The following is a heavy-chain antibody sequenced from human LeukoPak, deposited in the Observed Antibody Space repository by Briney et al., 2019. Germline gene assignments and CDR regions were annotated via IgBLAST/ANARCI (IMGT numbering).Heavy chain of an antibody. CDR2: INDSGST. V-gene: IGHV4-34*01. CDR3: ARGNRITIFGVVATTPNDY. J-gene: IGHJ4*02. D-gene: IGHD3-3*01. CDR1: GGSFSGYY. Sequence: PSETLSLTCAVYGGSFSGYYWSWIRQPPGKGLEWIGEINDSGSTNYNPCLKSRVTISVDTSKNQFSLKLSSVTAADTAVYYCARGNRITIFGVVATTPNDYWGQGTLVTVSS.